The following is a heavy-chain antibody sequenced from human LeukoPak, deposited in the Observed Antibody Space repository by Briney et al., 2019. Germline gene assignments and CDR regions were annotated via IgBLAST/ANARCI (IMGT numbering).Heavy chain of an antibody. CDR2: ISAYNGNT. J-gene: IGHJ3*02. Sequence: GASVNVSCKASGYTFTSYGISWVRQAPGQGLEWMGWISAYNGNTNYAQKLQGRVTMTTDTSTSTAYMELRSLRSDDTAVYYCATSPTYYYDSSGYSAFDIWGQGTMVTVSS. V-gene: IGHV1-18*01. CDR3: ATSPTYYYDSSGYSAFDI. D-gene: IGHD3-22*01. CDR1: GYTFTSYG.